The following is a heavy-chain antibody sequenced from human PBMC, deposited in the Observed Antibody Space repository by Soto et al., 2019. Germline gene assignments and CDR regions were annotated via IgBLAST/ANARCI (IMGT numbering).Heavy chain of an antibody. CDR2: IYHSGST. Sequence: TSETLSLPCAFSGCSISRGGYPWSWIRQPPGKGLEWIGYIYHSGSTYYNPSLKSRVTISVDRSKNQFSLKLSSVTAADTAVYYCARGAPLFIQHWGQGTLVTVS. CDR3: ARGAPLFIQH. D-gene: IGHD2-21*01. J-gene: IGHJ1*01. V-gene: IGHV4-30-2*01. CDR1: GCSISRGGYP.